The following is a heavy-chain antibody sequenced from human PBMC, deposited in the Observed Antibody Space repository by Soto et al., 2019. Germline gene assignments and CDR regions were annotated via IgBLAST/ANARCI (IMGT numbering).Heavy chain of an antibody. CDR1: GYSFTSYR. D-gene: IGHD2-15*01. V-gene: IGHV5-10-1*01. J-gene: IGHJ4*02. CDR3: SRLGSSREYFDY. Sequence: GGALKIYCKGSGYSFTSYRISLVRQMPGKGLEWVGRIDLSDSYTHYSPPFQGHVTISADNSISTAHLQWSSLHASDTAMYYCSRLGSSREYFDYWGQGTLVTVSS. CDR2: IDLSDSYT.